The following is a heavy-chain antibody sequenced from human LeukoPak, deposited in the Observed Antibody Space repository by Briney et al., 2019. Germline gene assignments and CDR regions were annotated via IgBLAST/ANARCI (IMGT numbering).Heavy chain of an antibody. V-gene: IGHV4-4*09. CDR1: GGSISSYY. D-gene: IGHD3-10*01. CDR3: ARRSMVRGVIWCDR. CDR2: IYTSGST. Sequence: PSETLSLTCTVSGGSISSYYWSWIRQPPGKGLEWIGYIYTSGSTNYNPSLKSRVTISVDTSKNQFSLKLSSVTAADTAVYYCARRSMVRGVIWCDRWGQGTLVTVSS. J-gene: IGHJ5*02.